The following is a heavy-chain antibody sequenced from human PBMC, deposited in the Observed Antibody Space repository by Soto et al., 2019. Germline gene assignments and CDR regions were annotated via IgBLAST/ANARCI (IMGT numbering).Heavy chain of an antibody. J-gene: IGHJ4*02. V-gene: IGHV1-18*04. CDR3: VRDERDSCRGGNCFDFDY. CDR1: GYAFTSYG. CDR2: INTYNSDT. D-gene: IGHD2-15*01. Sequence: QVHLVQSGAEVKKPGASVKVSCKASGYAFTSYGMSWVRQAPGQGLEWMGWINTYNSDTNSAPRLQGRITMTTDTATSTAYMELMSLTSDDTAVYYCVRDERDSCRGGNCFDFDYWGQGTVVSVSS.